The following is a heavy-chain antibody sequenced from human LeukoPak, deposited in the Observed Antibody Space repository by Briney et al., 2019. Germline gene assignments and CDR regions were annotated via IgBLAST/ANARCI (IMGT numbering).Heavy chain of an antibody. J-gene: IGHJ4*02. Sequence: PGGSLRLSCAASGFTFSDYYMNWIRQAPGMGLEWVSCISTSGSTTYYADSVKGRFTVSRDNAKNSLSLQMNSLRDEDTAVYYCATYSSSSGGIDYWGQGTLVTVSS. CDR2: ISTSGSTT. CDR3: ATYSSSSGGIDY. D-gene: IGHD6-6*01. CDR1: GFTFSDYY. V-gene: IGHV3-11*01.